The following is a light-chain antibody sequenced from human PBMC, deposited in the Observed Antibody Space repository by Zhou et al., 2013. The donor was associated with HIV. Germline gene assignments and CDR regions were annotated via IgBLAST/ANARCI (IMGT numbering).Light chain of an antibody. CDR2: KAS. CDR3: QQYNSPPWT. V-gene: IGKV1-5*03. J-gene: IGKJ1*01. Sequence: DIQMTQSPSTLSASVGDRVTITCRASQSINNWLAWYQQKPGKAPKLLIYKASSLESGVPSRFSGSGSGTEFTLTISSLQPDDFATYYCQQYNSPPWTFGQGTKVEI. CDR1: QSINNW.